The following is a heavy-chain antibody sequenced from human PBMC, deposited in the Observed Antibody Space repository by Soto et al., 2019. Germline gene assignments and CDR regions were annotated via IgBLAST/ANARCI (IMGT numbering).Heavy chain of an antibody. V-gene: IGHV4-34*01. J-gene: IGHJ5*02. CDR3: ARGRATDIVVVPAAAQFDP. CDR1: GGSFSGYY. D-gene: IGHD2-2*01. Sequence: QVQLQQWGAGLLKPSETLSLTCAVYGGSFSGYYWSWIHQPPGKGLEWIGEINHSGSTNYNPSLKSRVTISVDTSKNQFSLKMSSVTAADTAVYYCARGRATDIVVVPAAAQFDPWGQGTLVTVSS. CDR2: INHSGST.